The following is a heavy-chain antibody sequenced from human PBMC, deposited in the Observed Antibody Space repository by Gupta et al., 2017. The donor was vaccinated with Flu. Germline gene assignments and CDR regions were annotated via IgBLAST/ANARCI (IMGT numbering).Heavy chain of an antibody. V-gene: IGHV3-49*04. CDR2: IRSKIYGGTT. CDR1: GFRLGDFG. J-gene: IGHJ4*02. CDR3: ARGVLGFLEWQVPLEY. D-gene: IGHD3-3*01. Sequence: EVQLVESGGRLVQPGRSLRLSCTHSGFRLGDFGPSWVRQAPGKGLEWVGFIRSKIYGGTTEYAPSVKGRFTISRDDSKNIAYLEMNSLKTEDTAVYYCARGVLGFLEWQVPLEYWGQGTLLTVSS.